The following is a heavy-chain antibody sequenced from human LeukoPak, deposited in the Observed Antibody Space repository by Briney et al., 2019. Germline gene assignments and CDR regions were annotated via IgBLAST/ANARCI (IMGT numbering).Heavy chain of an antibody. CDR2: IYHSGST. J-gene: IGHJ4*02. CDR1: GYSISSGYY. CDR3: ARDQGATGFDY. D-gene: IGHD5-12*01. V-gene: IGHV4-38-2*02. Sequence: SETLSLTCTVSGYSISSGYYWGWIRQPPGKGLEWIGSIYHSGSTYYNPSLKSRVTISVDTSKNQFSLKLSSVTAADTAVYYCARDQGATGFDYWGQGTLVTVSS.